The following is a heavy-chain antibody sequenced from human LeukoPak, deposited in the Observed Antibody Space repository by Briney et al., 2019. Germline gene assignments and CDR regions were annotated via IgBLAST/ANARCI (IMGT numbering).Heavy chain of an antibody. Sequence: PSETLSLTCTDSGGSISSYYWRWIRQPAGKGLEWIGRIYTSGSTNYNPSLKSRVTMSVDTSKNQFSLKLSSVTAAATAVYYCAREEARRGSYLFDYWGQGTLVTVSS. CDR3: AREEARRGSYLFDY. D-gene: IGHD1-26*01. V-gene: IGHV4-4*07. J-gene: IGHJ4*02. CDR1: GGSISSYY. CDR2: IYTSGST.